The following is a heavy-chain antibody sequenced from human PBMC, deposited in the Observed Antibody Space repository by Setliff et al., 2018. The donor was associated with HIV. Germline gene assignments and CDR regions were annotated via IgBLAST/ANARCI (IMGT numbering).Heavy chain of an antibody. Sequence: PGASLKLSCQASGYTFPNHWIVWVRQMPREGLEWMATIYPGDSDVRYTPSFQGQVTGSVDKSINTAYLQWSSLKASDTATDYCEREHRLGSGERCVIPDYWGQGTLVTVSS. D-gene: IGHD2-15*01. CDR2: IYPGDSDV. CDR3: EREHRLGSGERCVIPDY. V-gene: IGHV5-51*01. CDR1: GYTFPNHW. J-gene: IGHJ4*02.